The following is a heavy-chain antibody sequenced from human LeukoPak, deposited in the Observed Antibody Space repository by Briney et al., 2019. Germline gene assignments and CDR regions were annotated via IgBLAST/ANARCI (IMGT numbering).Heavy chain of an antibody. D-gene: IGHD6-6*01. V-gene: IGHV3-7*04. CDR1: GFKFSDFW. CDR2: IKEDGSEE. Sequence: GGSLRLSCAASGFKFSDFWMTWVRQTPGKGLEWVANIKEDGSEEYHVDSVKGRFTISRDNAKNSLYLQMNSLRAEDTAVYYCARAYSSSPFDYWGQGTRVTVSS. J-gene: IGHJ4*02. CDR3: ARAYSSSPFDY.